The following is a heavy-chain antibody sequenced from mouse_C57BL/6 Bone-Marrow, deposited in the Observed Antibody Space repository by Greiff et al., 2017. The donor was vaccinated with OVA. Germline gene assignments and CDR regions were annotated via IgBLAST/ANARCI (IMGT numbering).Heavy chain of an antibody. CDR2: IYPGDGDT. Sequence: VQLQESGPELVKPGASVKISCKASGYAFSSSWLNWVKQRPGTGLEWIGRIYPGDGDTNYNGKFKGKATLTADKSSSTAYMQLSSLTSEDSAVYFCARRGIYYGNYFDYWGQGTTLTVSS. D-gene: IGHD1-1*01. J-gene: IGHJ2*01. CDR3: ARRGIYYGNYFDY. CDR1: GYAFSSSW. V-gene: IGHV1-82*01.